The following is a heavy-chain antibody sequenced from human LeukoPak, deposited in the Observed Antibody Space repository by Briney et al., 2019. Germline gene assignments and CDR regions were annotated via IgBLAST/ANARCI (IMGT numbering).Heavy chain of an antibody. CDR1: GFTFSSYA. J-gene: IGHJ4*02. V-gene: IGHV3-23*01. CDR3: AKDQDIYGFWSGYYLAYDY. CDR2: ISGSGGST. Sequence: GGSLRLXCAASGFTFSSYAMSWVRQAPGKGLEWVSAISGSGGSTYYADSVKGRFTISRDNSKNTLYLQMNSLRAEDTAVYYCAKDQDIYGFWSGYYLAYDYWGQGTLVTVSS. D-gene: IGHD3-3*01.